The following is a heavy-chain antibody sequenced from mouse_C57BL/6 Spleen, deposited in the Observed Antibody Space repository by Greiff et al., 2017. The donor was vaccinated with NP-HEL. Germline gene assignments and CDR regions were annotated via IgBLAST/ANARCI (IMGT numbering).Heavy chain of an antibody. J-gene: IGHJ4*01. CDR1: GYTFTSYW. D-gene: IGHD2-3*01. CDR3: ARKIYDGYYGAMDY. CDR2: IDPSDSYT. V-gene: IGHV1-69*01. Sequence: QVQLQQPGAELVMPGASVKLSCKASGYTFTSYWMHWVKQRPGQGLEWIGEIDPSDSYTNYNQKFKSKSTLTVDKSSSTAYMQLSSLTSEDSAVYYCARKIYDGYYGAMDYWGQGTSVTVSS.